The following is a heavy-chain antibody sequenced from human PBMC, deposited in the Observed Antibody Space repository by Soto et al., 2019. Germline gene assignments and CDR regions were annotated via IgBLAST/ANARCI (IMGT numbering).Heavy chain of an antibody. CDR2: IYYSGST. CDR3: ARQGEQLVLGGFDP. J-gene: IGHJ5*02. Sequence: PSETLSLTCTVSGGSISSSSYYWGWIRQPPGKGLEWIGSIYYSGSTYYNPSLKSRVTISVDTSKNQFSLKLSSVTAADTAVYYCARQGEQLVLGGFDPWGQGTLVTVSS. V-gene: IGHV4-39*01. D-gene: IGHD6-6*01. CDR1: GGSISSSSYY.